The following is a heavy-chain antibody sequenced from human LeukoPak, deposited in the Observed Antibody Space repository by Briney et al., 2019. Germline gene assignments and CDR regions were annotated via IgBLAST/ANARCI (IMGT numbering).Heavy chain of an antibody. D-gene: IGHD3-9*01. CDR3: ATMYYDISTGYYIPDY. CDR1: GGSFSGYS. J-gene: IGHJ4*02. V-gene: IGHV4-34*01. Sequence: SETLSLTCAVYGGSFSGYSWSWIRQPPGKGLEWVGEVTHTGGTNYNPSLKSRVTISVDTSKNQFSLKLRSVTAADTAVYYCATMYYDISTGYYIPDYWGQGTLVTVSS. CDR2: VTHTGGT.